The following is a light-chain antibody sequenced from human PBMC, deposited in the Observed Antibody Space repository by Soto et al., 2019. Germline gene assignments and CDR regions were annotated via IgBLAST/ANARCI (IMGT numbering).Light chain of an antibody. CDR2: ATS. CDR3: QQYGDWPLT. V-gene: IGKV3-15*01. CDR1: QSVGNN. Sequence: EIVVTQSPATLSVSPGERATLSCRASQSVGNNFAWYQQKPGQAPRLLIFATSTRATGVPARFSGSAAGTECTLTISSRQSEDFAVYYCQQYGDWPLTFGGGAKVEIE. J-gene: IGKJ4*01.